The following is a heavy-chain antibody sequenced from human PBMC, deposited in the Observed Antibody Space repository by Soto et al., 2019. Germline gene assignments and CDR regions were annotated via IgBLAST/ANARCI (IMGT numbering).Heavy chain of an antibody. D-gene: IGHD3-3*01. CDR2: IYYSGST. V-gene: IGHV4-59*01. J-gene: IGHJ4*02. CDR3: ARARYYDFWSGYSPFDY. Sequence: NPSETLSLTCTVSGGSISSYYWSWIRQPPGKGLEWIGYIYYSGSTNYNPSLKSRVTISVDTSKNQFSLKLSSVTAADTAVYYCARARYYDFWSGYSPFDYRGQGTLVTVSS. CDR1: GGSISSYY.